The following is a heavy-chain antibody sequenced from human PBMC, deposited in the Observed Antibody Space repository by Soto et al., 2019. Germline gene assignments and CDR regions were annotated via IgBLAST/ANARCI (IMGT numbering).Heavy chain of an antibody. V-gene: IGHV5-51*01. CDR1: GYSFTSYW. D-gene: IGHD1-26*01. Sequence: PGESLKISCKGSGYSFTSYWIGWVRQMPGKGLEWMGGIYPGDSDSRYSPSFQGQVTISADNSISTAYLQWSSLKASDTAMYYCARLDSGSYPYYYYYGMDVWGQGTKVTVSS. CDR2: IYPGDSDS. J-gene: IGHJ6*02. CDR3: ARLDSGSYPYYYYYGMDV.